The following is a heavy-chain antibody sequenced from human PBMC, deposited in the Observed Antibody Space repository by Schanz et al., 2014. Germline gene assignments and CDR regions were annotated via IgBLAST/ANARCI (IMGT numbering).Heavy chain of an antibody. CDR1: GFSLNTYG. D-gene: IGHD4-17*01. CDR2: IWNNGVTK. CDR3: ARPRFEYGEVDY. Sequence: QAQLMESGGGVVQPGTSLILSCSASGFSLNTYGIHWFRQPAGKGLEWVAVIWNNGVTKYYADSVRGRFTISRDRFQNTLYLRMSSLRAEDTADYYCARPRFEYGEVDYWGQGTLVTVSS. V-gene: IGHV3-33*01. J-gene: IGHJ4*02.